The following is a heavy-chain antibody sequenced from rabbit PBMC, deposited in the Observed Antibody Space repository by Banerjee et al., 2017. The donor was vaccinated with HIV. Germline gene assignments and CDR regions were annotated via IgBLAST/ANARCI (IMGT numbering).Heavy chain of an antibody. CDR1: GFAFSSYYV. D-gene: IGHD4-1*01. V-gene: IGHV1S45*01. J-gene: IGHJ4*01. CDR2: INTSSGNT. Sequence: QEQLKESGGGLVQPGGSLKLSCKASGFAFSSYYVSWVRQAPGKGLEWIACINTSSGNTVYASWAKGRFTISKTSSTTVTLQMTSLTAADTATYFCARDLAGVIGWNFNLWGQGTLVTVS. CDR3: ARDLAGVIGWNFNL.